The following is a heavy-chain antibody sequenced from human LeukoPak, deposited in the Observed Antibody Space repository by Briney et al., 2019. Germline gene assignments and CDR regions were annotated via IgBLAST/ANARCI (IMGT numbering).Heavy chain of an antibody. Sequence: PGGSLRLSCAASGFTFSNYDMHWVRQATGQGLEWVSGIGTAGDTYYAGSVKGRFTISRENAKNSLYLQIKSLRAGDTAVYYCARGSPPFQHWGQGTLVTVSS. CDR2: IGTAGDT. CDR1: GFTFSNYD. V-gene: IGHV3-13*01. CDR3: ARGSPPFQH. J-gene: IGHJ1*01. D-gene: IGHD3-10*01.